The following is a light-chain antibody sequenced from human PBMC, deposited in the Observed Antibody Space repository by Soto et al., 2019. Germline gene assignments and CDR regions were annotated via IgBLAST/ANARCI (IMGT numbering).Light chain of an antibody. V-gene: IGLV2-23*01. J-gene: IGLJ2*01. CDR1: SSDVGNYNL. Sequence: QSVPTQPASVSGSPGQSITVSCTGASSDVGNYNLVAWYQHHPGKAPKLLIYEGSKRPSGVSNRFSGSKSGNTASLTISGLQAEDEADYYCCSYAGSSTWVFGGGTKVTVL. CDR2: EGS. CDR3: CSYAGSSTWV.